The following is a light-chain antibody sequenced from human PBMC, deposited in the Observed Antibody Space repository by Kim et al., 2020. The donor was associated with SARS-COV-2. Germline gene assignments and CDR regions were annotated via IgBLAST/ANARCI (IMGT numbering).Light chain of an antibody. Sequence: QSASITCRSSQILLHRNSNTYLSWFQQRPGQSPRRLIYQVAHRDSGVPDRFSGSGSGTAFTLKISRVEAEDVAVYYCMQGSYWSYTFGQGTKLEI. J-gene: IGKJ2*01. CDR1: QILLHRNSNTY. CDR2: QVA. CDR3: MQGSYWSYT. V-gene: IGKV2-30*02.